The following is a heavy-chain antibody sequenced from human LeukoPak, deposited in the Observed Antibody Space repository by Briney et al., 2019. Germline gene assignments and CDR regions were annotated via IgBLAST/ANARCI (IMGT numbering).Heavy chain of an antibody. CDR1: GGPFSGYY. J-gene: IGHJ6*03. CDR2: INHSGST. V-gene: IGHV4-34*01. D-gene: IGHD6-13*01. Sequence: PSETLSLTCAVYGGPFSGYYWSWIRQPPGKGLEWIGEINHSGSTNYNPSLKSRVTISVDTSKNQFSLKLSSVTAADTAVYYCARVGPKGQPRAYYYYYYMDVWGKGTTVTVSS. CDR3: ARVGPKGQPRAYYYYYYMDV.